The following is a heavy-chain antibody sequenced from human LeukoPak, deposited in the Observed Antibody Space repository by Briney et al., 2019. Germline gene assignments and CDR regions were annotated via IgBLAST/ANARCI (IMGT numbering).Heavy chain of an antibody. CDR2: ISAYNGNT. J-gene: IGHJ4*02. CDR1: GYTFTSYG. CDR3: ARSKSFWSGYYTGFDY. D-gene: IGHD3-3*01. Sequence: ASVKVSCKASGYTFTSYGISWVRQAPGQGLEWMGWISAYNGNTNYAQKLQGRVTMTTDTSTSTAYMELRSLRSDETAVYYRARSKSFWSGYYTGFDYWGQGTLVTVSS. V-gene: IGHV1-18*01.